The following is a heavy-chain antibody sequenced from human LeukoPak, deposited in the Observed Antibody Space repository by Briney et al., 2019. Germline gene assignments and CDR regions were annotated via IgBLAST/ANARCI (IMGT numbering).Heavy chain of an antibody. CDR1: GFTFSSYA. CDR3: AKGGIIVVVVAASPFDP. Sequence: GGSLRLSCAASGFTFSSYAMSWVRQAPGMGLEWVSAISGSGGSTYYADSVKGRFTISRDNSKNTLYLQMNSLRAEDTAVYYCAKGGIIVVVVAASPFDPWGQGTLVTVSS. D-gene: IGHD2-15*01. V-gene: IGHV3-23*01. CDR2: ISGSGGST. J-gene: IGHJ5*02.